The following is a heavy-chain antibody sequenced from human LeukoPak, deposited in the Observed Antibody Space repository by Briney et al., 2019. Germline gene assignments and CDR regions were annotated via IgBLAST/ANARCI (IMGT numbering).Heavy chain of an antibody. Sequence: LSLTCAVSGGSISSGTYYWNWVRQAPGRGLEWVSTISGSGDSTYYADSVKGRFTISRDNSKNTLYLQMNSLRAEDTAVYYCAKRLHCYDSSGAPESYFDYWGQGTLV. D-gene: IGHD3-22*01. CDR3: AKRLHCYDSSGAPESYFDY. J-gene: IGHJ4*02. CDR2: ISGSGDST. CDR1: GGSISSGTYY. V-gene: IGHV3-23*01.